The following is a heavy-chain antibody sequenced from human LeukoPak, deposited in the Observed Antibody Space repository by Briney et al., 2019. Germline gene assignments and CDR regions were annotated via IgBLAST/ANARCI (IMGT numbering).Heavy chain of an antibody. Sequence: GGTLRLSCAASGFTFSSYGMSWVRQAPGKGLVWVSRINSDGTTPTYAESVKGRFTISRDNAKNTLYLQMNSLRVEDTAVYYCTLGYCRGGSCYQSDYWGQGTLVTVSS. CDR1: GFTFSSYG. CDR3: TLGYCRGGSCYQSDY. J-gene: IGHJ4*02. V-gene: IGHV3-74*01. CDR2: INSDGTTP. D-gene: IGHD2-15*01.